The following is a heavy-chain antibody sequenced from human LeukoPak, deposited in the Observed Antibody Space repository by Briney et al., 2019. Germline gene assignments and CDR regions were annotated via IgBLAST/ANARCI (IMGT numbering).Heavy chain of an antibody. CDR2: ISAYNGNT. D-gene: IGHD6-19*01. CDR1: GYTFTNYG. V-gene: IGHV1-18*01. J-gene: IGHJ4*02. CDR3: ARGGGGISSGDY. Sequence: ASVKVSCKASGYTFTNYGISWVRQAPGQGLEWMGWISAYNGNTNSAQKLQGRVTMTTDTSASTAYMELRSLTSDDTAVYYCARGGGGISSGDYWGQGTLVTVSS.